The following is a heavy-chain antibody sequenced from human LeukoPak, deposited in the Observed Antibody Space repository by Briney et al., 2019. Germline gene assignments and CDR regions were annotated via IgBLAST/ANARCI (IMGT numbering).Heavy chain of an antibody. Sequence: SETLSLTCTVSGGSISSSSYYWGWLRQPPGTGLEWIGSIYYSGSTYDNPSLKSRDTISVDTSKKQLSLKLSSVTAADTAVYYCARTGYSSSWHYWGQGTLVSVSS. CDR3: ARTGYSSSWHY. J-gene: IGHJ4*02. D-gene: IGHD6-13*01. V-gene: IGHV4-39*01. CDR1: GGSISSSSYY. CDR2: IYYSGST.